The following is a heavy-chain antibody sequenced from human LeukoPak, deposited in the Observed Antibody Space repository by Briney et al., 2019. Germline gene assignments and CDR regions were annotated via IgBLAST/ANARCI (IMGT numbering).Heavy chain of an antibody. V-gene: IGHV3-48*01. D-gene: IGHD5-12*01. CDR2: ISSSSSTI. Sequence: GGSLRLSCAASGFTFSSYSMNWVRQAPGMGLEWVSYISSSSSTIYYADSVKGRFTISRDNAKNSLYLQMNSLRAEDTAVYYCARGDGYDPVDYWGQGTLVTVSS. CDR1: GFTFSSYS. CDR3: ARGDGYDPVDY. J-gene: IGHJ4*02.